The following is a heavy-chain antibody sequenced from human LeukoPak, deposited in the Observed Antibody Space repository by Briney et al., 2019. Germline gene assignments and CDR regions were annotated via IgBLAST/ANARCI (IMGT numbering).Heavy chain of an antibody. CDR3: ARVNRYGSGSYPQYHPRYYYYYMDV. J-gene: IGHJ6*03. CDR2: IIPIFGTA. D-gene: IGHD3-10*01. CDR1: GGTFSSYA. V-gene: IGHV1-69*06. Sequence: GASVKVSCKASGGTFSSYAISWVRQAPGQGLEWMGGIIPIFGTANYAQKFQGRVTITADKSTSTAYMELRSLRSDDTAVYYCARVNRYGSGSYPQYHPRYYYYYMDVWGKGTTVTISS.